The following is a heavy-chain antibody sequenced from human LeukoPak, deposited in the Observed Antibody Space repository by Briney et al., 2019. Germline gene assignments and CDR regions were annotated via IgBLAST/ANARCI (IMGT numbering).Heavy chain of an antibody. V-gene: IGHV4-34*01. D-gene: IGHD4-17*01. J-gene: IGHJ4*02. Sequence: SETLSLTCAVYGGSFSGYYWSWIRQPPGKGLEWIGEINHSGSTNYNPSLKSRVTISVDTSKNQFSLKLSSVTAADTAVYYCARGSTTTVTTFGHWGQGTLVTVSS. CDR1: GGSFSGYY. CDR3: ARGSTTTVTTFGH. CDR2: INHSGST.